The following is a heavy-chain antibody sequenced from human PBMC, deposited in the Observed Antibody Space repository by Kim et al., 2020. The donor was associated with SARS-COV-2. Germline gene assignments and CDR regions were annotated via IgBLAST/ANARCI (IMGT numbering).Heavy chain of an antibody. J-gene: IGHJ5*02. CDR1: GGSFSGYY. V-gene: IGHV4-34*01. Sequence: SETLSLTCAVYGGSFSGYYWSWIRQPPGKGLEWIGEINHSGSTNYNPSLKSRVTISVDTSKNQFSLKLSSVTAADTAVYYCARLAQKLAAAGQRKARGGSNWFDPWGQGTLVTVSS. CDR2: INHSGST. D-gene: IGHD6-13*01. CDR3: ARLAQKLAAAGQRKARGGSNWFDP.